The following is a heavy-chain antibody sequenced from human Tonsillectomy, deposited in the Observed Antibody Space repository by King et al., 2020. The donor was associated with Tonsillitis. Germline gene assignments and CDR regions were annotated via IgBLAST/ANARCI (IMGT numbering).Heavy chain of an antibody. J-gene: IGHJ4*02. CDR1: GASMSIYY. CDR2: VYFIGGT. CDR3: AKSRGPSH. D-gene: IGHD2-2*01. Sequence: QLQESGPGLVKPSETLSLTCTVSGASMSIYYWTWIRQPPGKGLGWIGKVYFIGGTNYNPSLKSRVTISLDTSKNQFSLKLTSVTAADTAVYYCAKSRGPSHWGQGTLVTVSS. V-gene: IGHV4-59*01.